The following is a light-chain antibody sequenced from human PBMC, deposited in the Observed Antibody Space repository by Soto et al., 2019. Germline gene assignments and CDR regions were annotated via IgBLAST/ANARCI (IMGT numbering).Light chain of an antibody. Sequence: QSALTQPPSVSGAPGQRVTISCTGSSSNIGAGYDVHWYQQLPGTAPKLLIYGNSNRPSGVPDRFSGSKSGTSASLAIIGLQAEDEADYYCQSYDSSPSGYVFGTGTKVTVL. CDR3: QSYDSSPSGYV. J-gene: IGLJ1*01. CDR2: GNS. V-gene: IGLV1-40*01. CDR1: SSNIGAGYD.